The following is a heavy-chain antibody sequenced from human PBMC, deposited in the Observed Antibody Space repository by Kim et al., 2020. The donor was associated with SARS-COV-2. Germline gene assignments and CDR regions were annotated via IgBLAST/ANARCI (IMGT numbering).Heavy chain of an antibody. V-gene: IGHV3-48*02. CDR3: ARVSNFDY. D-gene: IGHD4-4*01. CDR1: GFTFSNFG. J-gene: IGHJ4*02. CDR2: ISSTSSTM. Sequence: GGSLRLSCAASGFTFSNFGMNWVRQTPGKGLEWVSYISSTSSTMHYADSVKGRFTISRDNAKNSLYLQMNSLRDEDTAVYYCARVSNFDYWGQGTLVTVSS.